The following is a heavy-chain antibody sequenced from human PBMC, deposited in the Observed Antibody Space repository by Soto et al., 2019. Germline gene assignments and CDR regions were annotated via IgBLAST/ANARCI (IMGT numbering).Heavy chain of an antibody. CDR2: INPNSGGT. Sequence: ASVKVSCKASGYTFTGYYIHWVRQAPGQGLEWMGWINPNSGGTNYAQKFQGRVTMTRDTSISTAYMELSRLRSDDTAVYYCARAYVVVPAAIRLYYYYGMDVWGQGTTVTVSS. J-gene: IGHJ6*02. V-gene: IGHV1-2*02. D-gene: IGHD2-2*02. CDR1: GYTFTGYY. CDR3: ARAYVVVPAAIRLYYYYGMDV.